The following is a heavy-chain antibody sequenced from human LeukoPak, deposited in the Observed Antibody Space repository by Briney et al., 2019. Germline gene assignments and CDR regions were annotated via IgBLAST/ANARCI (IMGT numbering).Heavy chain of an antibody. D-gene: IGHD2-15*01. CDR2: IGSSSLII. CDR3: ARGISAVVPRAFDV. Sequence: PGGSLRLSCAASGFTFSSYGMHWVRQAPGKGLEWISYIGSSSLIIYYADSVKGRFTISRENAKNTLYLQLNSLRAEDTAVYFCARGISAVVPRAFDVWGQGTLVTVSS. CDR1: GFTFSSYG. J-gene: IGHJ3*01. V-gene: IGHV3-48*04.